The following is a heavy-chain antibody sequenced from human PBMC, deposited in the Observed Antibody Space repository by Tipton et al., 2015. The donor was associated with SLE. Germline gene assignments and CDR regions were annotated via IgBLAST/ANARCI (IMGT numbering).Heavy chain of an antibody. CDR3: ARELVKTRGWFDP. V-gene: IGHV4-34*01. J-gene: IGHJ5*02. CDR1: GGSFSGYY. Sequence: TLSLTCAVYGGSFSGYYWSWIRQPPGKGLEWIGEIKHGGSTNYNPSLESRVIISIDRSKNQFSLKLSSVTAADTAVYYCARELVKTRGWFDPWGQGTLVTVSS. D-gene: IGHD1-7*01. CDR2: IKHGGST.